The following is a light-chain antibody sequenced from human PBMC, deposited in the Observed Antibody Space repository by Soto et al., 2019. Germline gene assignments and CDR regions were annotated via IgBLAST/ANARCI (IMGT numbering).Light chain of an antibody. CDR3: QQYNNWPFS. CDR2: DVS. V-gene: IGKV3-15*01. Sequence: EIVLTQSPGTLSLSPGERATLSCRASQSVISNYLAWYQQKPGQAPRLLIYDVSHRATGVPARFSGTGSETDFTLTISGLQSEDSAVYFCQQYNNWPFSFGQGTRLEIK. CDR1: QSVISNY. J-gene: IGKJ5*01.